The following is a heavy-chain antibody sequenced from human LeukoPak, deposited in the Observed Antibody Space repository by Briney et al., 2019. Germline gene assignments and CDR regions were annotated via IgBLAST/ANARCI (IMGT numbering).Heavy chain of an antibody. D-gene: IGHD3-10*01. CDR2: ISLDGSNK. CDR1: GFTFSSYG. Sequence: GRSLRLSCAASGFTFSSYGMHWVRQAPGKGLEWVALISLDGSNKDYAESVKGRFTISRDSSKNTLYLQMNSLRAEDTAVYYCAKDGEISWFGPESYWGQGTLVAVSS. J-gene: IGHJ4*02. V-gene: IGHV3-30*18. CDR3: AKDGEISWFGPESY.